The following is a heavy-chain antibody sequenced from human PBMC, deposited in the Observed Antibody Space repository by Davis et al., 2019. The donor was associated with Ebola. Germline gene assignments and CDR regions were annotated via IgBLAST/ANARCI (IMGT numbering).Heavy chain of an antibody. CDR3: ARGAYGDYIVKAFDI. CDR1: GFTFSSYT. Sequence: GESLKTSCAASGFTFSSYTLHWVRQAPGKGLEWVAVISYDGDNNYHADSVQGRFTISRDNSKNTLYLQMNSLRAEDTAIYYCARGAYGDYIVKAFDIWGQGTMVTVSS. J-gene: IGHJ3*02. V-gene: IGHV3-30*04. D-gene: IGHD4-17*01. CDR2: ISYDGDNN.